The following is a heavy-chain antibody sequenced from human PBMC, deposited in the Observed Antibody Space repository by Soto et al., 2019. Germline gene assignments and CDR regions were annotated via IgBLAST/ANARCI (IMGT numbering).Heavy chain of an antibody. CDR2: IYYSGST. D-gene: IGHD3-22*01. J-gene: IGHJ4*02. CDR3: ARNYDSSGYSLLADFDY. V-gene: IGHV4-39*01. CDR1: GGSISSSSYY. Sequence: SETLSLTCTVSGGSISSSSYYWGWIRQPPGKGLEWIGSIYYSGSTYYNPSLKSRVTISVDTSKNQFSLKLSSVTAADTAVYYCARNYDSSGYSLLADFDYWGQGTLVTVSS.